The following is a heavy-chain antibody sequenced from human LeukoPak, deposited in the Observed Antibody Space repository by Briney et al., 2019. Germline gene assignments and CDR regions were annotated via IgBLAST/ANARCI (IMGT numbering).Heavy chain of an antibody. CDR2: IIPIFGTA. V-gene: IGHV1-69*05. CDR1: VGTFSSYA. D-gene: IGHD5-24*01. J-gene: IGHJ3*02. CDR3: ARDKGDGDAFDM. Sequence: SVKVSCXASVGTFSSYAISWVRQAPRQGLEWMGGIIPIFGTAHYAQKFQGTVTITTDESTSTAYMELSSVRFEDTAVYYCARDKGDGDAFDMWGEGTMVTVSS.